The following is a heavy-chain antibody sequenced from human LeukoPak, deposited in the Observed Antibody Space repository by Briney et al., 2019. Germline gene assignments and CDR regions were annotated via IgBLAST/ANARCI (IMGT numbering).Heavy chain of an antibody. CDR1: GFTFDDYA. V-gene: IGHV3-43D*03. J-gene: IGHJ4*02. Sequence: SGGSLRLSCAASGFTFDDYAMHWVRHAPGKGLEWVSLISWDGGSTYYADSVKGRFTISRDNSKNSLYLQMNSLRAEDTALYYCAKAAVDGSSWLYYFDYWGQGTLVTVSS. CDR3: AKAAVDGSSWLYYFDY. CDR2: ISWDGGST. D-gene: IGHD6-13*01.